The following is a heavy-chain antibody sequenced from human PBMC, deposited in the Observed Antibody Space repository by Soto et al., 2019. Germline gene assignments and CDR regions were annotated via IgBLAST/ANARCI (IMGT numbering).Heavy chain of an antibody. D-gene: IGHD1-20*01. CDR2: IKQDGSEK. CDR1: GFTFSSYW. V-gene: IGHV3-7*01. CDR3: ARYEPSITGGLFDY. J-gene: IGHJ4*02. Sequence: EVQLVESGGGLVQPGGSLRLSCAASGFTFSSYWMSWVRQAPGKGLEWVANIKQDGSEKYYVDSVKGRFTISRDNAKNSLYLQMNSLRAEDTAVYYCARYEPSITGGLFDYWGQGTLVTVSS.